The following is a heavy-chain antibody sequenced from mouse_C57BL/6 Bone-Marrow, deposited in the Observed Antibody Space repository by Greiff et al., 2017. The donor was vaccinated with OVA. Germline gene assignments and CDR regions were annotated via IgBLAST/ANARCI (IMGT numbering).Heavy chain of an antibody. D-gene: IGHD2-4*01. CDR1: GYTFTSYW. Sequence: QVQLQQPGAELVKPGASVKLSCKASGYTFTSYWMQWVKQRPGQGLEWIGALAPSDSSTNYNPKFKGKATLTVDTSSSAAYMQLSSLTAEDFAVDYCARGDYDDAWVAYWGQGTLVTVSA. J-gene: IGHJ3*01. CDR3: ARGDYDDAWVAY. CDR2: LAPSDSST. V-gene: IGHV1-50*01.